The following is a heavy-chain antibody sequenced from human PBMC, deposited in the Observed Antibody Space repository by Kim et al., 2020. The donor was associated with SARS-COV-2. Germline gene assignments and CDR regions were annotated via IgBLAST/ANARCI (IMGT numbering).Heavy chain of an antibody. V-gene: IGHV4-39*01. CDR1: GGSISSRSYY. D-gene: IGHD3-22*01. CDR2: IYYSGST. CDR3: ARLGGYDSSGYYYNWFDP. Sequence: SETLSLTCTVSGGSISSRSYYWGWIRQPPGKGLEWIGSIYYSGSTYYNPSLKSRVTISVDTSKNQFSLKLSSVTAADTAVYYCARLGGYDSSGYYYNWFDPWGQGTLVTVSS. J-gene: IGHJ5*02.